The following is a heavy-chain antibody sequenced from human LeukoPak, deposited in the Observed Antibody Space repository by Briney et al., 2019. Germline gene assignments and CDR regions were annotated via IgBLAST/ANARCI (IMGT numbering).Heavy chain of an antibody. CDR3: AREKVGEYYDFWSGYYTSGISLYYFDY. V-gene: IGHV4-39*02. Sequence: SETLSLTCTVSGGSISSSSYYWGWIRQPPGKGLEWIGSIYYSGSTYYNPSLKSRVAISVDTSKSQFSLKLSSVTAADTAVYYCAREKVGEYYDFWSGYYTSGISLYYFDYWGQGTLVTVSS. J-gene: IGHJ4*02. CDR2: IYYSGST. D-gene: IGHD3-3*01. CDR1: GGSISSSSYY.